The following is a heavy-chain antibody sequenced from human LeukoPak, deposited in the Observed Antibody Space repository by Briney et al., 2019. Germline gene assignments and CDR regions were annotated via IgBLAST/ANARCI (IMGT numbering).Heavy chain of an antibody. Sequence: GGSLRLSCAASGFTFSSYWMSWVRQAPGKGLEWVSSISSSSSYIYYADSVKGRFTISRDNAKNSLYLQMNSLRAEDTAVYYCARESITMVRGVIIPLYGMDVWGQGTTVTVSS. V-gene: IGHV3-21*01. CDR2: ISSSSSYI. D-gene: IGHD3-10*01. J-gene: IGHJ6*02. CDR1: GFTFSSYW. CDR3: ARESITMVRGVIIPLYGMDV.